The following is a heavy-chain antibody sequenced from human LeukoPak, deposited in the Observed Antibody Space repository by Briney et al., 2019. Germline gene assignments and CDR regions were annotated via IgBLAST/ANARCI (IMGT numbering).Heavy chain of an antibody. Sequence: PGGSLRLSCAASGFTFSDYYMSWIRQAPGKGLEWVSYISSSGSTIYYADSVKGRFTISRDNAKNSLYLQMNSLRAEDTAVYYCAKSPDIVVVPAAIPFDYWGQGTLVTVSS. J-gene: IGHJ4*02. D-gene: IGHD2-2*01. V-gene: IGHV3-11*01. CDR2: ISSSGSTI. CDR3: AKSPDIVVVPAAIPFDY. CDR1: GFTFSDYY.